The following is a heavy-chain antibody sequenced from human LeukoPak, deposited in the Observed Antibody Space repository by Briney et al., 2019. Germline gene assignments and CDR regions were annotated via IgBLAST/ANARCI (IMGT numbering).Heavy chain of an antibody. CDR1: GFTFSSYG. CDR3: ARVYYGSGSYYDY. J-gene: IGHJ4*02. CDR2: ISYDGSNK. D-gene: IGHD3-10*01. Sequence: GGSLRLSCAASGFTFSSYGMHWVRQAPGKGLEWVAVISYDGSNKYYADSVKGRFTISRDNSKNTLYLQMNSLRAEDTAVYYCARVYYGSGSYYDYWGQGTLVTVSS. V-gene: IGHV3-30*03.